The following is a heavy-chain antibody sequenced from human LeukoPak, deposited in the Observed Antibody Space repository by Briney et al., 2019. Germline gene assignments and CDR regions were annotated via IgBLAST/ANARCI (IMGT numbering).Heavy chain of an antibody. CDR2: MFHSGTP. D-gene: IGHD6-13*01. Sequence: PSETLSLTSTVSGGSITTFYWSWIRQPPGKGLEWIAYMFHSGTPRYNPSLQSRVTISADTSKNQFSLNVRSTTAADTAVYYCARRRGWKQQLVYFDYWGQGTLVTVSS. CDR1: GGSITTFY. V-gene: IGHV4-59*08. CDR3: ARRRGWKQQLVYFDY. J-gene: IGHJ4*02.